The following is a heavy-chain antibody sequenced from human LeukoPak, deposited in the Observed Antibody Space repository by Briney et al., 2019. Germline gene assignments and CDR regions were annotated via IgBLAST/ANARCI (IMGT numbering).Heavy chain of an antibody. Sequence: PGGSLRLSCAASGFTFSSYGMHWVRQAPGKGLEWVAVISYDGSNKYYADSVKGRFTISRDNSKNTLYLQMNSLRAEDTAVYYCARGGHYDILTGYYYYYGMDVWGKGTTVTVSS. V-gene: IGHV3-30*03. CDR3: ARGGHYDILTGYYYYYGMDV. D-gene: IGHD3-9*01. J-gene: IGHJ6*04. CDR2: ISYDGSNK. CDR1: GFTFSSYG.